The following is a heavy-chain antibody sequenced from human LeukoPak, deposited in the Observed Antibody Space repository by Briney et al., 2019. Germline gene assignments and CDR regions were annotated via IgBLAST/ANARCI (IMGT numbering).Heavy chain of an antibody. J-gene: IGHJ4*02. V-gene: IGHV3-48*04. CDR1: GFTFSIYS. CDR3: ARMNYVSTGWGAPFDN. CDR2: IGSSGTTT. Sequence: PGGSLRLSCAASGFTFSIYSMSWVRQAPGRGLEWLSYIGSSGTTTYYADSVKGRFTISRDNAKNLLFLQMNSLRAEDTAVYYCARMNYVSTGWGAPFDNWGQGTLVIVSS. D-gene: IGHD1-7*01.